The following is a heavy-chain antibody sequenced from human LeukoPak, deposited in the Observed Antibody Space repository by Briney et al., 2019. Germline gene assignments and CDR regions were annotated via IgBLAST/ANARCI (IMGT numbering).Heavy chain of an antibody. D-gene: IGHD2/OR15-2a*01. Sequence: GSLRLSCASSGFTFSTYWMHWVRQAPGKGLVWVSHINSDGSSTSYADSVKGRFTISRDNAKNTLYLQMNSLRAEDTAVYYCARDLNTKFDQWGQGTLVTVSS. CDR3: ARDLNTKFDQ. CDR1: GFTFSTYW. V-gene: IGHV3-74*01. J-gene: IGHJ4*02. CDR2: INSDGSST.